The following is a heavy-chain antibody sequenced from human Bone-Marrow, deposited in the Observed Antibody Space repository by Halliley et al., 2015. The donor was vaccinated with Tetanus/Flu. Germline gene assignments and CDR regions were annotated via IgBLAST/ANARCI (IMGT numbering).Heavy chain of an antibody. D-gene: IGHD6-19*01. V-gene: IGHV3-30*18. CDR2: ISYDGSNK. J-gene: IGHJ6*02. CDR1: GFTFSNYD. CDR3: AKVVSSVPVAGRYGMDV. Sequence: SLRLSCVASGFTFSNYDMHWIRQAPGKGLEWVAVISYDGSNKYYADSVKGRFTISRDNSKNTMYLQMNSLRAEDTAVFHCAKVVSSVPVAGRYGMDVWGQGSTVTVSS.